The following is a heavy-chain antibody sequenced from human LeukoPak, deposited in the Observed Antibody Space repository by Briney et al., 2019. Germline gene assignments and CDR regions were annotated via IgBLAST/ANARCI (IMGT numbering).Heavy chain of an antibody. CDR3: TTVPYYYHNSGYYHGVFDY. J-gene: IGHJ4*02. Sequence: GGSLRLSCAASGFTFSNAWMSGVRQARGEGREGVVRIKSKTDGGTRDFGAAVIGSFTSSKDDSKNTLYLQMNSLKTEDTAVYCCTTVPYYYHNSGYYHGVFDYWGQGTLVTVSP. CDR1: GFTFSNAW. V-gene: IGHV3-15*01. D-gene: IGHD3-22*01. CDR2: IKSKTDGGTR.